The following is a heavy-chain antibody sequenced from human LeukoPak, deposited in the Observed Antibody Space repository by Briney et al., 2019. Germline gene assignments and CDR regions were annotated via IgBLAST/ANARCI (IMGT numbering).Heavy chain of an antibody. CDR2: ISGSGGTA. Sequence: GGSLRLSCAASGFTFSIYAMSWVRQAPGKGLEWVSAISGSGGTAYYADSVKGRFTISRDNSKNTLYLQMNSLRPEDTAVYYCARPPGIAAAGVDYWGQGTLVTVSS. CDR1: GFTFSIYA. J-gene: IGHJ4*02. D-gene: IGHD6-13*01. CDR3: ARPPGIAAAGVDY. V-gene: IGHV3-23*01.